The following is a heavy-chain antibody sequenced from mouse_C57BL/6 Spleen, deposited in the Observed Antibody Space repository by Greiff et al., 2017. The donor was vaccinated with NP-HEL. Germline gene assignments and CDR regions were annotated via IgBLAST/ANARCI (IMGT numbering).Heavy chain of an antibody. CDR1: GYAFSSSW. V-gene: IGHV1-82*01. D-gene: IGHD1-1*01. J-gene: IGHJ4*01. CDR2: IYPGDGDT. CDR3: ARWSTTVVATRYAMDY. Sequence: VQLQQSGPELVKPGASVKISCKASGYAFSSSWMNWVKQRPGKGLEWIGRIYPGDGDTNYNGKFKGKATLTADKSYSTAYMQLSSLTSEDSAVYFCARWSTTVVATRYAMDYWGQGTSVTVSS.